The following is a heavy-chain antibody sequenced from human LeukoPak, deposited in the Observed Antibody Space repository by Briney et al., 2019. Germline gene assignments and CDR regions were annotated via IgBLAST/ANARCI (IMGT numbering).Heavy chain of an antibody. CDR2: ISSSSSYI. CDR3: ARDRQRITIFGVVIRKYNWFDP. V-gene: IGHV3-21*01. CDR1: GFTFSSYS. Sequence: GGSLRLSCAASGFTFSSYSMNWVRQAPGKGLEWVSSISSSSSYIYYADSVKGRFTISRDNAKNSLYLQMNSLRAENTAVYYCARDRQRITIFGVVIRKYNWFDPWGQGTLVTVSS. D-gene: IGHD3-3*01. J-gene: IGHJ5*02.